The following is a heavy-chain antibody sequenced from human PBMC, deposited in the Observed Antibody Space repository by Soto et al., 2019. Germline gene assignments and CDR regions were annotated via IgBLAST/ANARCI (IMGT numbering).Heavy chain of an antibody. D-gene: IGHD3-22*01. CDR3: ARDITMIH. Sequence: SETLSLTCAVYGGSFSGYYWSWIRQPPGKGLEWIGEINHSGSTNYNPSLKSRVTISVDTSKNHFSLKMSSVNAADTAVYYCARDITMIHWGQGTLVTVSS. J-gene: IGHJ4*02. CDR1: GGSFSGYY. V-gene: IGHV4-34*01. CDR2: INHSGST.